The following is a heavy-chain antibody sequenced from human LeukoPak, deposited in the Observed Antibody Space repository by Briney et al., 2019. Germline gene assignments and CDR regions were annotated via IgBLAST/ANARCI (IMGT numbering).Heavy chain of an antibody. CDR1: GGSFSGYY. J-gene: IGHJ4*02. Sequence: SETLSLTCAVYGGSFSGYYWSWIRQPPGKGLEWIGEINDSGSTNYNPSLKSRVTISVDTSKNQFSLKLSSVTAADTAVYYCARGRGRITIFGVVIIPGDSQYYCDYWGQGTLVTVSS. CDR2: INDSGST. CDR3: ARGRGRITIFGVVIIPGDSQYYCDY. D-gene: IGHD3-3*01. V-gene: IGHV4-34*01.